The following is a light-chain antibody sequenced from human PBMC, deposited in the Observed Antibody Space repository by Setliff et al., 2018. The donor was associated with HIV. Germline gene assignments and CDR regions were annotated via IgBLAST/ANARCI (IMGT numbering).Light chain of an antibody. J-gene: IGLJ1*01. CDR3: YSYVRGSAYV. V-gene: IGLV2-14*03. Sequence: QSALAQPASVSGSLGQSITISCTGTSNDVGGYNYVSWYKQHPGEAPQLMIYAVTKRPSGVSNRFSGSKSGKAASLTISGLQAEDEADYYCYSYVRGSAYVFGTGTKVTVL. CDR2: AVT. CDR1: SNDVGGYNY.